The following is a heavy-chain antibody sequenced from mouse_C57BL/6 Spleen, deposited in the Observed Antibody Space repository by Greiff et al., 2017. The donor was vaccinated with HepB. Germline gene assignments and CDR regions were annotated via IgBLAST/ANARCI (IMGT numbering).Heavy chain of an antibody. D-gene: IGHD2-4*01. CDR1: GYAFSSSW. J-gene: IGHJ3*01. CDR2: IYPGDGDT. Sequence: QVQLQQSGPELVKPGASVKISCKASGYAFSSSWMNWVKQRPGKGLEWIGRIYPGDGDTNYNGKFKGKATLTADKSSSTAYMQLSSLTSEDSAVYFCARDLYYDYDEEDWGQGTLVTVSA. CDR3: ARDLYYDYDEED. V-gene: IGHV1-82*01.